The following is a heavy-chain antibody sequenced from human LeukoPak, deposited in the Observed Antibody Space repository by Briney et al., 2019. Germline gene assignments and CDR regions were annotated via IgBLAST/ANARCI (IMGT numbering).Heavy chain of an antibody. Sequence: SETLSLTCTVSGGSISNSYWSWLRQSPGRGLEWIGYIYYSGSTNYNPSLLSRVTISVDMSKNQFSLKMTSVTAADTAVYYCARSLYPKVTLLLAWGQGTLVTVSS. D-gene: IGHD2-21*02. CDR3: ARSLYPKVTLLLA. V-gene: IGHV4-59*01. J-gene: IGHJ5*02. CDR2: IYYSGST. CDR1: GGSISNSY.